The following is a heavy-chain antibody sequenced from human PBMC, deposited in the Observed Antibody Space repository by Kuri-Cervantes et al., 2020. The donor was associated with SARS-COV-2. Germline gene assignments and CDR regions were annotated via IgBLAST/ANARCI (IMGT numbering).Heavy chain of an antibody. J-gene: IGHJ4*02. CDR3: ARALAARADY. D-gene: IGHD6-6*01. CDR2: IYHSGST. V-gene: IGHV4-38-2*01. Sequence: ESLKISCAVSGYSISSGYYWGWIRQPPGKGLEWIGSIYHSGSTYYNPSLKSRVTISVDTSKNQFSLKLSSVTAADTAVYYCARALAARADYWGQGTLDTVSS. CDR1: GYSISSGYY.